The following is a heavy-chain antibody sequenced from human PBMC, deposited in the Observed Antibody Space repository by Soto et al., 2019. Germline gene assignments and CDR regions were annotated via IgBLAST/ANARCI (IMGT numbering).Heavy chain of an antibody. V-gene: IGHV3-23*01. CDR3: AKYLLNQHYYQYLDV. CDR1: GFTFSIYA. Sequence: EVQLLESGGGLVQPGGSLRLSCAASGFTFSIYAMTWVRQAPGKGLEWVSVITDSGGTFYADSVKGRFTISRDNSKNTLNLQMNSLRAEDKAVYHCAKYLLNQHYYQYLDVWGKGTTVTVSS. J-gene: IGHJ6*03. CDR2: ITDSGGT. D-gene: IGHD2-2*01.